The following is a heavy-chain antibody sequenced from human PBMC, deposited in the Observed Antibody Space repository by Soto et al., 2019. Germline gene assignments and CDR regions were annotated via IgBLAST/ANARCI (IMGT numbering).Heavy chain of an antibody. Sequence: ASVKVSCKASGYTFTSYGTSWVRQAPGQGLEWMGWISAYNGNTNYAQRLQGRVTMTTDTSTSTAYMELSSLRSEDTAVYYCARDYQQWLGSYFDYWGQGTLVTVSS. V-gene: IGHV1-18*01. CDR3: ARDYQQWLGSYFDY. CDR2: ISAYNGNT. J-gene: IGHJ4*02. D-gene: IGHD6-19*01. CDR1: GYTFTSYG.